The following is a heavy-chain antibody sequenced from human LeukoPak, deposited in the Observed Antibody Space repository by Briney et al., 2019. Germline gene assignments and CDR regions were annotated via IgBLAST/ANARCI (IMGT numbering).Heavy chain of an antibody. D-gene: IGHD3-22*01. V-gene: IGHV4-39*02. Sequence: SETLSLTCTVSGGSISSSSYYWGWIRQPPGKGLEWIGSIYYSGSTYYNPSLKSRVTISVDTSKNQFSLKLSSVTAADTAVYYCARDRYYYDSSGDAFDIWGQGTMVTVSS. J-gene: IGHJ3*02. CDR3: ARDRYYYDSSGDAFDI. CDR1: GGSISSSSYY. CDR2: IYYSGST.